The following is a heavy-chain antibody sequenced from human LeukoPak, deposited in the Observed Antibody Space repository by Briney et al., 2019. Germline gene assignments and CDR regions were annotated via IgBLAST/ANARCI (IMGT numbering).Heavy chain of an antibody. V-gene: IGHV3-9*01. D-gene: IGHD4-17*01. J-gene: IGHJ3*02. CDR2: ISWNSGSI. Sequence: PGRSLRLSCAASGFTFDDYAMHWVRQAPGKGLEWVSGISWNSGSIGYADSVKGRFTIPRDNAKNSLYLQMNSLRAEDTALYYCAKDYNDYGDYGGAFDIWGQGTMVTVSS. CDR1: GFTFDDYA. CDR3: AKDYNDYGDYGGAFDI.